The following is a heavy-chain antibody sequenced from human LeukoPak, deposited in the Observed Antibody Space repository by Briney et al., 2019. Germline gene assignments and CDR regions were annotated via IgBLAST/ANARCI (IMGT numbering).Heavy chain of an antibody. CDR1: GYSFTSYW. Sequence: LGESLKISCKGSGYSFTSYWIGWVRQLPGKGLEWMGIIYPGDSDTRYSPSFQGQVTISADKSINTAYLQWSSLKASDTAMYYCARLANDAFDIWGQGTMVTVSS. V-gene: IGHV5-51*01. J-gene: IGHJ3*02. CDR3: ARLANDAFDI. CDR2: IYPGDSDT.